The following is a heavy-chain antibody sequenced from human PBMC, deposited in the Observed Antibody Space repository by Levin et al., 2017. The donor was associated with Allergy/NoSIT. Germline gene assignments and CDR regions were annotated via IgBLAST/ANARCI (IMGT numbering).Heavy chain of an antibody. CDR1: GFTFSDYY. Sequence: GASVKVSCAASGFTFSDYYMSWIRQAPGKGLEWVSSISSSSSYTNYADSVKGRFTISRDNAKNSLYLQMNSLRAEDTAVYYCAREKQRTEEPDAFDSWGQGTMVTVSS. CDR2: ISSSSSYT. CDR3: AREKQRTEEPDAFDS. V-gene: IGHV3-11*05. D-gene: IGHD1-14*01. J-gene: IGHJ3*02.